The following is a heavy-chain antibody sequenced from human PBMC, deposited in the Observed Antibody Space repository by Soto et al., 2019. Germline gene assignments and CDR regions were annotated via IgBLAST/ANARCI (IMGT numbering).Heavy chain of an antibody. CDR1: GGSISSGAYY. Sequence: QVQLQESGPGLVKPSQTLSLTCSVSGGSISSGAYYWSWIRQHPGKGLEWIGYINYSGRTYYNPSLKSRLPISVDTSKNQFSLKLNSVTAADTAVYYCARGDGYNFDYWGQGTLVIVSS. CDR2: INYSGRT. V-gene: IGHV4-31*03. J-gene: IGHJ4*02. CDR3: ARGDGYNFDY. D-gene: IGHD5-12*01.